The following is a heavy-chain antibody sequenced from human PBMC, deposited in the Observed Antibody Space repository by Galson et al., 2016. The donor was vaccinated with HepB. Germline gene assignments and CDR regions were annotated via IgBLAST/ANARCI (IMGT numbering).Heavy chain of an antibody. CDR3: ARAKKWLAITFDY. D-gene: IGHD6-19*01. CDR2: ISGYNGKT. CDR1: GYTFTSYG. V-gene: IGHV1-18*01. J-gene: IGHJ4*02. Sequence: SVKVSCKASGYTFTSYGIIWVRQAPGQGLEWMGWISGYNGKTNHTQKFQGRVSMTTDTSTSTAYMELRSLRSDDTAVYYCARAKKWLAITFDYWGQGTLVTVSS.